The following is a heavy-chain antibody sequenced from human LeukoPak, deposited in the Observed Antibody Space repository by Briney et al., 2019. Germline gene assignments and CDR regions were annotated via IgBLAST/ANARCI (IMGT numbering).Heavy chain of an antibody. V-gene: IGHV3-7*03. CDR1: GFTFSSYW. CDR2: IKKDGSGK. J-gene: IGHJ6*04. CDR3: ARKAYGLDV. Sequence: GGSLRLSCALSGFTFSSYWMSWVCKAPGQGQEWVANIKKDGSGKYYVDSVKGRFTISRDNAKNSRYLQMNSLSAEGTAMYYCARKAYGLDVWGKGTTVTVSS.